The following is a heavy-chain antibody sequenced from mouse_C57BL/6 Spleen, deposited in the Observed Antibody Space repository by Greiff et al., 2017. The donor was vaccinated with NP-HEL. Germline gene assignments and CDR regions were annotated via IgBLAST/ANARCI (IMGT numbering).Heavy chain of an antibody. CDR1: GFNIKNTY. J-gene: IGHJ3*01. Sequence: DVQLQESVAELVRPGASVKLSCTASGFNIKNTYMHWVKQRPEQGLEWIGRIDPANGNTKYAPKFQGKATITADTSSNTAYLQLSSLTSEDTAIYYCARQPNYYGSSYGFAYWGQGTLVTVSA. CDR2: IDPANGNT. CDR3: ARQPNYYGSSYGFAY. D-gene: IGHD1-1*01. V-gene: IGHV14-3*01.